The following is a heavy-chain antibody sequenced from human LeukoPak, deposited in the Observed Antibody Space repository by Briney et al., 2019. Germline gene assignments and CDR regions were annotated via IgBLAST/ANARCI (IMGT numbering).Heavy chain of an antibody. CDR3: ARSIGYYYTMDV. Sequence: GGSLRLPCVACGFSFSDYYMSWIRQAPGRGLEWISYISGSGSDLYYADSVKGRFTISRDNANNPLYLQMNSLRAEDTAVYYCARSIGYYYTMDVWGQGTTVTVSS. CDR2: ISGSGSDL. V-gene: IGHV3-11*01. CDR1: GFSFSDYY. D-gene: IGHD3-22*01. J-gene: IGHJ6*02.